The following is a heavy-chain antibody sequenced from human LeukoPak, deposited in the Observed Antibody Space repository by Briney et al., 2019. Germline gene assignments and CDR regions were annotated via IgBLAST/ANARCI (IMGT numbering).Heavy chain of an antibody. D-gene: IGHD2-15*01. CDR3: ARDLSIGYCSGGSCWDAFDI. CDR1: GFTVSSNY. CDR2: FYSGGSR. V-gene: IGHV3-66*01. J-gene: IGHJ3*02. Sequence: GSLRLSCAASGFTVSSNYMSWVRQAPGKGLEWVSIFYSGGSRYYADSVKGRVTISRDNSKNTLYLQMNSLRAEGTAVYYCARDLSIGYCSGGSCWDAFDIWGQGTMVTVSS.